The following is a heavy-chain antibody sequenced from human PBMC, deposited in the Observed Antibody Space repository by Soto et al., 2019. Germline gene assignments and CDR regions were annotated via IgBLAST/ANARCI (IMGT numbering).Heavy chain of an antibody. D-gene: IGHD3-10*01. CDR2: IDYVGST. J-gene: IGHJ4*02. Sequence: LTCSVSGDSINSRYWSWIRQPPGKGLEWIGYIDYVGSTNYAPSLQSRVTMSVDTSKNQVSLKLRYVTAADTAVYYCVRQRGNYFDFWGQGTLVTVSS. CDR3: VRQRGNYFDF. CDR1: GDSINSRY. V-gene: IGHV4-59*11.